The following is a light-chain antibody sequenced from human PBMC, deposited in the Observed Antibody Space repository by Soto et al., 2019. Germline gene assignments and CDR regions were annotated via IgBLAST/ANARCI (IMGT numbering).Light chain of an antibody. CDR3: QTWGTGISV. CDR2: LNSDGSH. Sequence: QLVLTQSPSASASLGASVKLTCTLSSGHSNYAIAWHQQQPEKGPRYLMKLNSDGSHRQGDGIPDRFSGSSPGAERYLTISSLQSEEEADYYCQTWGTGISVFGTGTTLTVL. V-gene: IGLV4-69*01. CDR1: SGHSNYA. J-gene: IGLJ1*01.